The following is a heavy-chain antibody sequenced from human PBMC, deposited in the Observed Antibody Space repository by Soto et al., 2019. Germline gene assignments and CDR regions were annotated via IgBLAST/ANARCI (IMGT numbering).Heavy chain of an antibody. V-gene: IGHV3-48*01. D-gene: IGHD3-10*01. Sequence: EVQLVESGGGLVQPGGSLRLSCEASGFTFSSYRMNWVRQPPGKGLEWVSYISSSSSTIYYADSVKGRFTISRDNAKNSLYLQMNSLRAEDTAVYYCARANYYGSPGDFDYWGQGTLVTVSS. CDR3: ARANYYGSPGDFDY. J-gene: IGHJ4*02. CDR1: GFTFSSYR. CDR2: ISSSSSTI.